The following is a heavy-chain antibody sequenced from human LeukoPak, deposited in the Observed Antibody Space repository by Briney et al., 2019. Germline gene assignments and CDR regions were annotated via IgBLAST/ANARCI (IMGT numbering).Heavy chain of an antibody. V-gene: IGHV4-34*01. CDR1: GGSIRSYY. CDR2: INHSGST. J-gene: IGHJ6*03. Sequence: SETLSLACIVSGGSIRSYYWSWIRQPPGKGLEWIGEINHSGSTNYNPSLKSRVTISVDTSKNQFSLKLSSVTAADTAVYYCSVVVTAKDYYYMDVWGKGTTVTVSS. CDR3: SVVVTAKDYYYMDV. D-gene: IGHD2-21*02.